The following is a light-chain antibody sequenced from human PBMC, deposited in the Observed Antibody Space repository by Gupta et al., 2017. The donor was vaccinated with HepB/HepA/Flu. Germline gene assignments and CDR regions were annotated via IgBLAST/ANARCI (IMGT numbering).Light chain of an antibody. V-gene: IGLV3-21*04. CDR1: NIGSKS. J-gene: IGLJ2*01. CDR2: YDS. Sequence: SYVLTQPPSVSVAPGKTARITCGGNNIGSKSVHWYQQKPGQAPVLVIYYDSDRTSGIPERFSGSNSGNTATLTISRVEAGDEADYYCQVWDSSSDHLVVFGGGTKLTVL. CDR3: QVWDSSSDHLVV.